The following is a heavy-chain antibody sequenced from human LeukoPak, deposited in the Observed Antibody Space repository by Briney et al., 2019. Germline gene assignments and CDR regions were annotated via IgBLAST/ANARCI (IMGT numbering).Heavy chain of an antibody. CDR1: GGSFSGYY. CDR3: ARHRSRDSSGYLIDY. J-gene: IGHJ4*02. CDR2: INHSGST. Sequence: SETLSLTCAVYGGSFSGYYWSWIRQPPGKGLEWIGEINHSGSTNYNPSLKSRVTISVDTSKNQFSLKLSSVTAADTAVYYCARHRSRDSSGYLIDYWGQGTLVTVSS. D-gene: IGHD3-22*01. V-gene: IGHV4-34*01.